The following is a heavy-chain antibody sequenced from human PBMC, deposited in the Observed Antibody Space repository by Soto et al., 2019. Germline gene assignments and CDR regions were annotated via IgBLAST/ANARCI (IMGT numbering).Heavy chain of an antibody. D-gene: IGHD6-19*01. CDR1: GYSFTSYW. CDR3: ARHRAVAGMPHYYYDMDV. CDR2: IYPTNSDS. V-gene: IGHV5-51*01. J-gene: IGHJ6*02. Sequence: GESLKISCKGSGYSFTSYWIAWVRQMPGKGLEWMGIIYPTNSDSKYSPSFQGQVTISADKSISTAYLQWSSLKASDTAMYYCARHRAVAGMPHYYYDMDVWGQGTTDPVSS.